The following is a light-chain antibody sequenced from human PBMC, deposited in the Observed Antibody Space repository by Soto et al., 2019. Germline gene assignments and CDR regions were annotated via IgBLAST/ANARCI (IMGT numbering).Light chain of an antibody. Sequence: QSVLTQPASVSGSPGQSITISCTGTSSDVGSYNLVSWYQHHPGKAPKFLIYEGTKRPSGVSNRFSGSKSGNTASLTISGLQAEDEADHYCCSYAGSSTYVFGTGTKVTVL. CDR1: SSDVGSYNL. J-gene: IGLJ1*01. CDR2: EGT. V-gene: IGLV2-23*01. CDR3: CSYAGSSTYV.